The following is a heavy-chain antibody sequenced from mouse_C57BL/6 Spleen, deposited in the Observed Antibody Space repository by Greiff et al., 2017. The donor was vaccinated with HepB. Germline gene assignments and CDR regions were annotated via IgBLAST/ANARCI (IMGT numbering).Heavy chain of an antibody. D-gene: IGHD1-1*01. CDR2: IYPRSGNT. CDR3: ARSENYDGSSLTGGYYFDY. J-gene: IGHJ2*01. CDR1: GYTFTSYG. Sequence: VQLQQSGAELARPGASVKLSCKASGYTFTSYGISWVKQRTGQGLEWIGEIYPRSGNTYYNEKFKGKATLTADKSSSTAYMELRSLTSEDSAVYFCARSENYDGSSLTGGYYFDYWGQGTTLTVSS. V-gene: IGHV1-81*01.